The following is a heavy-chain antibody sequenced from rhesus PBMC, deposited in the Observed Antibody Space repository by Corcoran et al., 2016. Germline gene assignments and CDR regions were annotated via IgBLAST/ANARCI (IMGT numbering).Heavy chain of an antibody. D-gene: IGHD6-25*01. Sequence: QVQLQESGPGLMKPSETLSLTCAVSGVSMSSNNWWSWFRQPPGKGLEWIGYVSSSSSSTYYNPSLKSRVTISTDTSKNQFSLKLTSVTTADTAVYYCARHWDGGNWRFDYWGQGVLVTVSS. V-gene: IGHV4-65*01. CDR2: VSSSSSST. CDR1: GVSMSSNNW. J-gene: IGHJ4*01. CDR3: ARHWDGGNWRFDY.